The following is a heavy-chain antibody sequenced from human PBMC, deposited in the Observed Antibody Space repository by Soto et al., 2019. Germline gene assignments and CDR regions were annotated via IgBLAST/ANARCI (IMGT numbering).Heavy chain of an antibody. Sequence: QVQLVQSGAEVKKPGASVTVSSKTSGCTFSNYGINWVRQAPGQGLEWMGWISGYNGNTNYAQTVQGRVTMTTDTSTGTVYMELRSLKSDDMAIYYCSRFIMVGGWFDPNYYHGMDVWGQGTTVTLSS. D-gene: IGHD6-19*01. CDR1: GCTFSNYG. CDR2: ISGYNGNT. V-gene: IGHV1-18*03. J-gene: IGHJ6*02. CDR3: SRFIMVGGWFDPNYYHGMDV.